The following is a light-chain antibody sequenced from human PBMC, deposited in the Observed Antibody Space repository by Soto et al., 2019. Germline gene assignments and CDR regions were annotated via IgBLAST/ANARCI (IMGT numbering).Light chain of an antibody. CDR1: SSNIGSTT. CDR3: AAWNNSRNGVV. V-gene: IGLV1-44*01. J-gene: IGLJ2*01. CDR2: NNN. Sequence: QPVLTQPPSASGTPGQRVTIACSGSSSNIGSTTVKWYQQLPGTAPKLLIYNNNQRPSGVPDRFSGSKSGTSASLAISGLKSEDGADYYCAAWNNSRNGVVFGGGTRLTVL.